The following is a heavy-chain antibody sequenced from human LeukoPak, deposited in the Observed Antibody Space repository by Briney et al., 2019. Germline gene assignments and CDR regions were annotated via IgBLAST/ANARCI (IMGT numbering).Heavy chain of an antibody. Sequence: GGSLRLSCAASGFTFSSYEMNWVRQAPGKGLGWVSYISSSGSTIYYADSVKGRFTISRDNAKNSLYLQMNSLRAEDTAVYYCARSRRWLQFYAFDIWGRGTMVTVSS. CDR1: GFTFSSYE. D-gene: IGHD5-24*01. J-gene: IGHJ3*02. V-gene: IGHV3-48*03. CDR3: ARSRRWLQFYAFDI. CDR2: ISSSGSTI.